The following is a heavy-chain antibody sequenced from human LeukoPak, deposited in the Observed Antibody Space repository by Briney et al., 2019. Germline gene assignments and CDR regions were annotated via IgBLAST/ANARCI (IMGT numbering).Heavy chain of an antibody. CDR3: ARDFHSSGYYHYFHY. CDR1: GHTFTSYG. Sequence: ASVKVSCTASGHTFTSYGISWVRQAPGQALEWMGWISGYNGNTNYAQKLQGRVTMTTDTSTSTAYMELRSLGSDDTAVYYCARDFHSSGYYHYFHYWGQGTLVTVSS. V-gene: IGHV1-18*01. J-gene: IGHJ4*02. CDR2: ISGYNGNT. D-gene: IGHD3-22*01.